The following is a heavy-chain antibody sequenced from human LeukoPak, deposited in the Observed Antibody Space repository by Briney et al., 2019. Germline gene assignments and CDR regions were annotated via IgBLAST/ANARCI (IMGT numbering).Heavy chain of an antibody. CDR2: IVVGSGNT. J-gene: IGHJ6*02. CDR1: GFTFTSSA. CDR3: ARGEDLWFGELHGMDV. V-gene: IGHV1-58*01. D-gene: IGHD3-10*01. Sequence: GASVKVSCKASGFTFTSSAVQWVRQARGQRLEWIGWIVVGSGNTNYAQKFQERVTITRDMSTSTAYMELSSLRSEDTAVYYCARGEDLWFGELHGMDVWGQGTTVTVSS.